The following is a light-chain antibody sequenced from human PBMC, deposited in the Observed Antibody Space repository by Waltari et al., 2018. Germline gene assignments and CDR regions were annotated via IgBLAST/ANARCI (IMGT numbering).Light chain of an antibody. V-gene: IGKV1-13*02. CDR2: DAS. CDR3: QQCLTYPQA. Sequence: AIQLTQSPSSLSASIGDRVTISCRASQGIRSGLAWYQQKPGQPPKLLIYDASTLDSGVPSRFSDSGSGTDFTLTISSLQPEDFATYYCQQCLTYPQAFGQGTRLEIK. J-gene: IGKJ5*01. CDR1: QGIRSG.